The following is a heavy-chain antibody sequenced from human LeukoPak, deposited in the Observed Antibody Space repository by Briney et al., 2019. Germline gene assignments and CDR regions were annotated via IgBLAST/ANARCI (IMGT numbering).Heavy chain of an antibody. Sequence: SETLSLTCTLAGGSISSYYWSWIRQPAGKGLEWIGRIYTSGSTNYNPSLKSRVTMSVDTSKNQFSLKLSSVTAADTAVYYCARDFRGYSYGPFDYWGQGTLVTVSS. CDR1: GGSISSYY. J-gene: IGHJ4*02. V-gene: IGHV4-4*07. D-gene: IGHD5-18*01. CDR2: IYTSGST. CDR3: ARDFRGYSYGPFDY.